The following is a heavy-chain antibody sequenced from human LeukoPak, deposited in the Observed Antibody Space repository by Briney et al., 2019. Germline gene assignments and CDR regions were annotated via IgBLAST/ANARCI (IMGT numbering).Heavy chain of an antibody. Sequence: PGRSLRLSCAASGFTFDDYAMHWVRQAPGKGLEWVSGISWNSGSIGYADSVKGRFTISRDNAKNSLYLQMNSLRAEDTALYYCAKGTAGWETYSSGFRFDYWGQGTLVTVSS. V-gene: IGHV3-9*01. CDR3: AKGTAGWETYSSGFRFDY. J-gene: IGHJ4*02. CDR1: GFTFDDYA. CDR2: ISWNSGSI. D-gene: IGHD6-19*01.